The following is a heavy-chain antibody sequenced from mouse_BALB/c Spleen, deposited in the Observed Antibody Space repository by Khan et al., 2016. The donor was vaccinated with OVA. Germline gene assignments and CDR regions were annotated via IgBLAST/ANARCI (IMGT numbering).Heavy chain of an antibody. V-gene: IGHV5-6*02. J-gene: IGHJ3*01. CDR1: GFTFSTYG. Sequence: EVQLVESGGDFVKPGGSLKLSCAASGFTFSTYGMSWVRQTPDMRLEWVATISSGGHYTYYPDIVKGRFTISRDNAKNSLYLQMSSLKSEDTAIYYCARRAYYYNSEGFAYWGQGTLVTVSA. CDR2: ISSGGHYT. D-gene: IGHD1-1*01. CDR3: ARRAYYYNSEGFAY.